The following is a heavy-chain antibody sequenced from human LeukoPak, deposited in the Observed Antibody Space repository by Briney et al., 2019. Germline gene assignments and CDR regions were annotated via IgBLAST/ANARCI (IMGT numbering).Heavy chain of an antibody. CDR2: ISSSGSTI. CDR3: ARESLLIAAPFDY. J-gene: IGHJ4*02. Sequence: GGSLRLSCAASGFTFSDYYMSWIRQAPGKGLEWVSYISSSGSTIYYADSVKGRFTISRDNAKNSLYLQMNSLRAEDTAVYYCARESLLIAAPFDYWGQGTLVTVSS. CDR1: GFTFSDYY. V-gene: IGHV3-11*04. D-gene: IGHD6-6*01.